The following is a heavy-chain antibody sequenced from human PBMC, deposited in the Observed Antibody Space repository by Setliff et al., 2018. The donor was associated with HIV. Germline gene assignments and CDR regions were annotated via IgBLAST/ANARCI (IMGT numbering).Heavy chain of an antibody. CDR1: GGPLSGYF. Sequence: SETLSLTCTVSGGPLSGYFWTWIRQTPDKGLEWIGDIDHSGTTNYNLSLKSRTTLSLDTSKNQLSLKLTSVVAADTGLYFCARGRDASTWYLSHFYSYYYLDVWGNGTTVTVSS. V-gene: IGHV4-34*01. CDR3: ARGRDASTWYLSHFYSYYYLDV. J-gene: IGHJ6*03. CDR2: IDHSGTT. D-gene: IGHD6-13*01.